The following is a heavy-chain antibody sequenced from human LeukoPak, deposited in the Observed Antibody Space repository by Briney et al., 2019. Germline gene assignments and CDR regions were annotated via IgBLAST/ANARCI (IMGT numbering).Heavy chain of an antibody. J-gene: IGHJ4*02. CDR2: INLSGST. Sequence: SETLSLTCAVYGGSFSGYYWSWIRQPPGRGLEWIGEINLSGSTNYNPSLKSRVTISVDTSKNQLSLKLSSVTAADTAMYYCARWAWFGERASDCWGQGTLVTVSS. CDR1: GGSFSGYY. D-gene: IGHD3-10*01. CDR3: ARWAWFGERASDC. V-gene: IGHV4-34*01.